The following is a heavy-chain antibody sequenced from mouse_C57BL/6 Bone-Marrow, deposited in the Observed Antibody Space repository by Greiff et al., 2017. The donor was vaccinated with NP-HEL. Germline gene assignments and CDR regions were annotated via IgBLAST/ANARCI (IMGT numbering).Heavy chain of an antibody. V-gene: IGHV1-81*01. J-gene: IGHJ3*01. CDR2: IYPRSGNT. CDR3: AREAQAFAY. D-gene: IGHD3-2*02. Sequence: QVQLKQSGAELARPGASVKLSCKASGYTFTSYGISWVKQRTGQGLEWIGEIYPRSGNTYYNEKFKGKATLTADKSSSTAYMELRSLTSEDSAVYFCAREAQAFAYWGQGTLVTVSA. CDR1: GYTFTSYG.